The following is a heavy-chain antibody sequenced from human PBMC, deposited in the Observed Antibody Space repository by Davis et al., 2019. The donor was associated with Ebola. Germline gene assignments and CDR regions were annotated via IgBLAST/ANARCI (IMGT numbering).Heavy chain of an antibody. Sequence: AASVKVSCKASGYTFTSYNLNWVRQAPGQRLEWLGWINPDNGKTKYPQEFQGRVTITRDKSATTVFLDLSNLRPEDTAVYFCARGGYFDSSLYFGYWGQGSLVTVSS. CDR1: GYTFTSYN. J-gene: IGHJ4*02. D-gene: IGHD3-22*01. CDR2: INPDNGKT. V-gene: IGHV1-3*01. CDR3: ARGGYFDSSLYFGY.